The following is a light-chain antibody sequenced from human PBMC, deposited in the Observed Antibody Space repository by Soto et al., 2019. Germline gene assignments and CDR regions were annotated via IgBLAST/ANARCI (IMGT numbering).Light chain of an antibody. CDR3: QSFDNTLSASI. J-gene: IGLJ2*01. CDR2: ANT. CDR1: GSNIGAGYD. V-gene: IGLV1-40*01. Sequence: QAVVTQPHSMSGAPGQRVTISCSGSGSNIGAGYDVHWYQQFPGAAPKVLIYANTNLPSGVPDRFSGSKSGTSASLAITGLRAEDEADYYCQSFDNTLSASIFGGGTKLTVL.